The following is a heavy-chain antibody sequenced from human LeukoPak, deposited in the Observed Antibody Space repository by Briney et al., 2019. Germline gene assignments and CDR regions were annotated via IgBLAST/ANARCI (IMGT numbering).Heavy chain of an antibody. CDR3: ARDYNYVWGSLFDY. CDR2: IYYSEST. CDR1: GGSISSSSYY. V-gene: IGHV4-39*07. D-gene: IGHD3-16*01. Sequence: SETLSLTCTVSGGSISSSSYYWGWIRQPPGKGLEWIASIYYSESTYYNPSLKSRVTISVDTSKNQFSLKLSSVTAADTAVYYCARDYNYVWGSLFDYWGQGTLVTVSS. J-gene: IGHJ4*02.